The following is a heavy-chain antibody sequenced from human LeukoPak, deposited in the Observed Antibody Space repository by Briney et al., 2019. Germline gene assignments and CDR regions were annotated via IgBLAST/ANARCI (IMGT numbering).Heavy chain of an antibody. Sequence: GESLKISCQGSGYSFTSYWIGWMRQMPGKGLEWMGIIYPGDSDTRYSPSFQGQVTISADKSISTAYLQWSSLKASDTAMYYCARVRSQLGHDYWGQGTLVTVSS. CDR3: ARVRSQLGHDY. J-gene: IGHJ4*02. V-gene: IGHV5-51*01. D-gene: IGHD2-2*01. CDR2: IYPGDSDT. CDR1: GYSFTSYW.